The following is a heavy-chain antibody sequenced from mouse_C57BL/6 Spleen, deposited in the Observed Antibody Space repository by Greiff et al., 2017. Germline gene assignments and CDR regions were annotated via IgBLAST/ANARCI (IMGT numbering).Heavy chain of an antibody. Sequence: QVQLQQSGAELVKPGASVKISCKASGYAFSSYWMNWVKQRPGKGLEWIGQIYPGDGDTNYNGKFKGKATLTADKSSSTAYMQLCSLTSEDSAVDFCARPGSGGPYFAYWGQGTMVTVSA. J-gene: IGHJ3*01. CDR1: GYAFSSYW. V-gene: IGHV1-80*01. CDR2: IYPGDGDT. CDR3: ARPGSGGPYFAY. D-gene: IGHD2-10*01.